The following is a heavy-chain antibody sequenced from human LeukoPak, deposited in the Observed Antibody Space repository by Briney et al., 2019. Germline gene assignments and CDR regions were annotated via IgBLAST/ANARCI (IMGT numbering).Heavy chain of an antibody. CDR2: MNPNSGNT. CDR1: GYTFTSYE. CDR3: ARAVEQLVHYYYYGMDV. V-gene: IGHV1-8*01. D-gene: IGHD6-6*01. J-gene: IGHJ6*02. Sequence: ASVRVSCKASGYTFTSYEINWVRQATGQGLEWMGWMNPNSGNTGYAQKFQGRVTMTRNTSISTAYMGLSSLRSEDTAVYYCARAVEQLVHYYYYGMDVWGQGTTVTVSS.